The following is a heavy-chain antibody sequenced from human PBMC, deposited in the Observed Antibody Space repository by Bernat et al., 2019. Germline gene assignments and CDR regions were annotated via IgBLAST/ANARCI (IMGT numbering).Heavy chain of an antibody. D-gene: IGHD3-16*02. V-gene: IGHV3-72*01. CDR1: GFTFSDHY. Sequence: EVQLVESGGGLVQPGGSLRLSCVASGFTFSDHYMDWARQAPGKGLEWVGRIRNKPNRYTTEYAASVKGRFTISRDDSTNTLYLQMNSLKTEDTAVYYCARSFGGVIADAFDIWGQGTMVTVSS. CDR2: IRNKPNRYTT. CDR3: ARSFGGVIADAFDI. J-gene: IGHJ3*02.